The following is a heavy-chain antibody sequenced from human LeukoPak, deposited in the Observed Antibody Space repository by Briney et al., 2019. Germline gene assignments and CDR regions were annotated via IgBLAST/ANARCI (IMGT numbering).Heavy chain of an antibody. Sequence: SETLSLTCTVSGGSISSYYWSWIRQPPGKGLEWIGYIYYSGSTNYNPSLKSRVTISVDTSKNQFSLKLSSVTAADTAMYYCARGNTYNWFDPWGQGTLATVSS. D-gene: IGHD1/OR15-1a*01. J-gene: IGHJ5*02. CDR3: ARGNTYNWFDP. CDR1: GGSISSYY. CDR2: IYYSGST. V-gene: IGHV4-59*08.